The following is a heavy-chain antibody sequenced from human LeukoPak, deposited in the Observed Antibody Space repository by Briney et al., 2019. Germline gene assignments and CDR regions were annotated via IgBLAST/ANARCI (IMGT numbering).Heavy chain of an antibody. CDR3: ARGSRGITMIVVVITASVGDAFDI. V-gene: IGHV4-39*01. CDR1: GGSISSSSYY. D-gene: IGHD3-22*01. CDR2: IYYSGST. Sequence: PSETLSLTCTVSGGSISSSSYYWGWIRQPPGKGLEWIGSIYYSGSTYYNPSLKSRVTISVDTSKNQFSLKLSSVTAADTAVYYCARGSRGITMIVVVITASVGDAFDIWGQGTMVTVSS. J-gene: IGHJ3*02.